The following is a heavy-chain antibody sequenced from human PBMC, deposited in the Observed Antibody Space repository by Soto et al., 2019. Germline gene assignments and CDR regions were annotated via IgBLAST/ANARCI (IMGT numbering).Heavy chain of an antibody. CDR3: ATDRYCSSSTCHQAFDY. V-gene: IGHV3-23*01. Sequence: EVQLLESGGDLVQPGGSLRLSCAASGFPFTSYAMSWVRQAPGKGLEWVSLISGSGGSTKYADSVKGRFAISRDSSKNTLYLQMNSLSAEDTAIYYCATDRYCSSSTCHQAFDYWGQGTLVTVSS. J-gene: IGHJ4*02. CDR1: GFPFTSYA. CDR2: ISGSGGST. D-gene: IGHD2-2*01.